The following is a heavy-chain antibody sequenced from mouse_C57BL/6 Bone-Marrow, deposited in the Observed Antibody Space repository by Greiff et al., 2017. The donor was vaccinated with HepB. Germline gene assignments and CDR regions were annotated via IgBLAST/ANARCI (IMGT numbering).Heavy chain of an antibody. CDR3: ARRANYYGSSLDY. CDR1: GFTFSDYY. CDR2: ISNGGGST. Sequence: EVNLVESGGGLVQPGGSLKLSCAASGFTFSDYYMYWVRQTPEKRLEWVAYISNGGGSTYYPDTVKGRFTISRDNAKNTLYLQMSRLKSEDTAMYYCARRANYYGSSLDYWGQGTTLTVSS. J-gene: IGHJ2*01. D-gene: IGHD1-1*01. V-gene: IGHV5-12*01.